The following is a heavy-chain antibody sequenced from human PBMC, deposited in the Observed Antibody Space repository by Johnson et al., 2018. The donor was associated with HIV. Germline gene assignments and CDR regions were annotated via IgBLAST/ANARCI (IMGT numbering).Heavy chain of an antibody. CDR1: GFTFSSYA. D-gene: IGHD6-19*01. CDR3: AKEASGWYHAGDAFDI. J-gene: IGHJ3*02. V-gene: IGHV3-30-3*01. CDR2: ISYDGSNK. Sequence: QVQLVESGGGVVQPVRSLRLSCAASGFTFSSYAMHWVRQAPGKGLEWVAVISYDGSNKYYADSVKGRFTISRDNSKNTLYLQMNSLRAEDTAVYYCAKEASGWYHAGDAFDIWGQGTMVTVSS.